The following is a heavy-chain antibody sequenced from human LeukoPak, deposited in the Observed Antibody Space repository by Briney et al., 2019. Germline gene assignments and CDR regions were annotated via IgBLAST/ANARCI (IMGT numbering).Heavy chain of an antibody. CDR2: ISYDGSNK. V-gene: IGHV3-30*01. CDR1: GFTFSSYA. CDR3: AGASRTTVTWFDY. Sequence: GGSLRLSCAASGFTFSSYAMHWVRQAPGKGLEWVAVISYDGSNKYYADSVKGRFTISRDNSKDTLYLQMNSLRAEDTAVYYCAGASRTTVTWFDYWGQGTLVTVPS. J-gene: IGHJ4*02. D-gene: IGHD4-11*01.